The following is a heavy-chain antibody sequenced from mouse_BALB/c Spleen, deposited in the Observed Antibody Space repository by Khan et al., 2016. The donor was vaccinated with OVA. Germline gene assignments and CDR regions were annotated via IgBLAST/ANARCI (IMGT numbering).Heavy chain of an antibody. CDR2: IYPYNDDT. Sequence: VQLKQSGPELVKPGASVKISCKASGYTFIDYVIHWVKQKPGQGLEWIGYIYPYNDDTESTEKFKGKATLTLDKSSTTAYMDLSSLTSADSAVYYCARTATDCYTVDYWGQGTSVTVSP. V-gene: IGHV1S136*01. CDR1: GYTFIDYV. D-gene: IGHD1-2*01. J-gene: IGHJ4*01. CDR3: ARTATDCYTVDY.